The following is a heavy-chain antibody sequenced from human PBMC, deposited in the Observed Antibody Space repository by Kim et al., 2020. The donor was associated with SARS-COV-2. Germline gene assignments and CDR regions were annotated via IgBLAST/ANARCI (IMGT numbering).Heavy chain of an antibody. J-gene: IGHJ5*02. V-gene: IGHV3-21*01. CDR1: GFTFSSYS. CDR3: ARGPNYSSSWSNWFDP. D-gene: IGHD6-13*01. CDR2: ISSSSSYI. Sequence: GGSLRLSCAASGFTFSSYSMNWVRQAPGKGLEWVSSISSSSSYIYYADSVKGRFTISRDNAKNSLYLQMNSLRAEDTAVYYCARGPNYSSSWSNWFDPWGQGTLVTVSS.